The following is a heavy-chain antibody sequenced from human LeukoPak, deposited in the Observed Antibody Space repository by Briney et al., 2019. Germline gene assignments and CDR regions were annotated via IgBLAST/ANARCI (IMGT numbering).Heavy chain of an antibody. CDR1: GGSISSGGYY. Sequence: SETLSLTCAVSGGSISSGGYYWGWIRQPPGKGLEWIGSIYYSGSTYYNPSLKSRVTISVDTSKNQFSLKLSSVTAADTAVYYCARDIAVAGKLDYWGQGTLVTVSS. D-gene: IGHD6-19*01. V-gene: IGHV4-39*07. CDR2: IYYSGST. J-gene: IGHJ4*02. CDR3: ARDIAVAGKLDY.